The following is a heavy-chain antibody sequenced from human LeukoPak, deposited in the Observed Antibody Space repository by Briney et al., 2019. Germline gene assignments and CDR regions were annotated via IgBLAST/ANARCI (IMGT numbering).Heavy chain of an antibody. D-gene: IGHD3-16*01. CDR3: AKDSRGEYGADY. CDR2: ISGSGGST. V-gene: IGHV3-23*01. CDR1: GFTFSSYA. J-gene: IGHJ4*02. Sequence: EPGGSLRLSCAASGFTFSSYAMSWVRQAPGKGLEWVSAISGSGGSTYYADSVKGRFTISRDNSKNTLYLQMNSLRAEDTAVYYCAKDSRGEYGADYWGQGTLVTVSS.